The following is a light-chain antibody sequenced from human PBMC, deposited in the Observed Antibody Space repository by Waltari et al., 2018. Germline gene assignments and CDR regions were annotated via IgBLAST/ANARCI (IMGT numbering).Light chain of an antibody. J-gene: IGLJ1*01. CDR3: SSYTTSGTLV. CDR2: GFN. Sequence: QSAPTWPASVTGSPGQSITIPCPGSSSHIGGYDFVSWNQQYPGKAPRVLMYGFNNRASGVSSRFPGAKSGNTASLIIAGIQADDEADYYCSSYTTSGTLVVGTGTKVTVL. V-gene: IGLV2-14*01. CDR1: SSHIGGYDF.